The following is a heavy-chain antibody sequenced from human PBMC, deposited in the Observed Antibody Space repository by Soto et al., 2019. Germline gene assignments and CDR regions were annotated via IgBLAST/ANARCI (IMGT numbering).Heavy chain of an antibody. J-gene: IGHJ6*03. CDR2: MNPNSGNT. V-gene: IGHV1-8*01. D-gene: IGHD3-9*01. CDR3: ARSYYDILTGYTKYYCYMDV. CDR1: GYTFTSYD. Sequence: QVQLVQSGAEVKKPGASVKVSCKASGYTFTSYDINWVRQATGQGLEWMGWMNPNSGNTGYAQKFQGRVTMTRNTSIRTAYMELSSLRSEDTAVYYCARSYYDILTGYTKYYCYMDVWGKGTTVTLSS.